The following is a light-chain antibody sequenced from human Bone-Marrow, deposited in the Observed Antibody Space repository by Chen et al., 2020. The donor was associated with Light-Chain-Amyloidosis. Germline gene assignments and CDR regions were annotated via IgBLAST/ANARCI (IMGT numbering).Light chain of an antibody. CDR2: RDT. CDR3: QAADSSGTYEVI. CDR1: DLPTKY. V-gene: IGLV3-25*03. Sequence: SYELPQPPSVSVSPGQTARITCSGDDLPTKYAYWYQQKPGQAPVLGIHRDTERPSGISERFSGSSSGTTATLTISGDQAEDEADYHCQAADSSGTYEVIFGGGTKLTGL. J-gene: IGLJ2*01.